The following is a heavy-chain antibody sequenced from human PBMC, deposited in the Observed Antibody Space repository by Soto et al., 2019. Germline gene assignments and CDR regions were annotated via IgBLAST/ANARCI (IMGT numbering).Heavy chain of an antibody. D-gene: IGHD1-1*01. J-gene: IGHJ4*02. CDR1: GGSINSGYYY. Sequence: QLMESGPGLVKPSETLSLTCTVSGGSINSGYYYWNWIRQPPGKGLEWIGYIYYSGSSNYTPSLKSRVTISIYTSNAKLYLKLSSVTAADTAVYYCARGIFGQLERLGHFEYWGQGNLVTVSS. CDR3: ARGIFGQLERLGHFEY. V-gene: IGHV4-61*01. CDR2: IYYSGSS.